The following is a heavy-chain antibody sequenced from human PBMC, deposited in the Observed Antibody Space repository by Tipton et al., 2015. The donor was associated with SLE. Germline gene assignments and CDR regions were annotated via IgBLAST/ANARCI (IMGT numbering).Heavy chain of an antibody. V-gene: IGHV1-46*01. D-gene: IGHD3-3*01. Sequence: QSGPEVKKPGASVKVSCKASGYTFTSYFLHWVRQAPGQGLEWLGIINPNGGFTSYAQQFRGRVTMTGDTSTSTGYVELSSLRSEDTAVYYCAAGRVVRFRGTLPEYAFNIWGQGTMVTVSS. J-gene: IGHJ3*02. CDR1: GYTFTSYF. CDR2: INPNGGFT. CDR3: AAGRVVRFRGTLPEYAFNI.